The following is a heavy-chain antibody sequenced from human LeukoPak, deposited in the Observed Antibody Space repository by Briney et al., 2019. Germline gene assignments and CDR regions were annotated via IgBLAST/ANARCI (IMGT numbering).Heavy chain of an antibody. V-gene: IGHV3-66*01. CDR1: GFTVSSNY. CDR3: ARDSMYYYDSSGYYGWFDP. Sequence: GGSLRLSCAASGFTVSSNYMSWVRQAPGKGLEWVSVIYSGGSTYYADSVRGRFTISRDNSKNTLYLQMNSLRAEDTAVYYCARDSMYYYDSSGYYGWFDPWGQGTLVTVSS. CDR2: IYSGGST. D-gene: IGHD3-22*01. J-gene: IGHJ5*02.